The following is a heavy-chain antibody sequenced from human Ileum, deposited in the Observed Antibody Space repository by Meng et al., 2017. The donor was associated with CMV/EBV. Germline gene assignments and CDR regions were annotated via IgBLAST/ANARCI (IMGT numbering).Heavy chain of an antibody. CDR3: ARFTDSLDIVVVPAAIPPRYGMDV. CDR2: INPSGGST. D-gene: IGHD2-2*02. CDR1: GYTFTSYY. V-gene: IGHV1-46*01. J-gene: IGHJ6*02. Sequence: SVNVSCKASGYTFTSYYMHWVRQAPGQGLEWMGIINPSGGSTSYAQKFQGRVTMTRDTSTSPVYMELSSMRSDDTAVYYCARFTDSLDIVVVPAAIPPRYGMDVWGQGTTVTVSS.